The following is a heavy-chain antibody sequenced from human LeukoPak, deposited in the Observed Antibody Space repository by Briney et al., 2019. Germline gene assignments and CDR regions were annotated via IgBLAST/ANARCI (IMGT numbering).Heavy chain of an antibody. CDR1: GYTFTGYY. J-gene: IGHJ6*03. CDR3: ARVWGYYYMDV. V-gene: IGHV1-2*02. D-gene: IGHD3-16*01. CDR2: INPNSGGT. Sequence: ASVKVSCKASGYTFTGYYMHWVRQAPGQGLGWMGWINPNSGGTNYAQKFQGRVTMTRDTSISTVYMELSSLRSEDTAVYYCARVWGYYYMDVWGKGTTVTVSS.